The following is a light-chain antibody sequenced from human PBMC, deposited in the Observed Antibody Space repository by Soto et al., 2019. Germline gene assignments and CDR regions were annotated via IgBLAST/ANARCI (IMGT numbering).Light chain of an antibody. J-gene: IGLJ1*01. V-gene: IGLV2-14*01. CDR3: SSYTSSSSYV. Sequence: QSALTQPASVSGSPGQSITISCTGTSSDVGGYNSVSWYQQYPGKAPKLMIHDVSNRPSGVSNRFAGSKSGNTASLTISGLQDEDEADYYCSSYTSSSSYVFGRGTKLTVL. CDR1: SSDVGGYNS. CDR2: DVS.